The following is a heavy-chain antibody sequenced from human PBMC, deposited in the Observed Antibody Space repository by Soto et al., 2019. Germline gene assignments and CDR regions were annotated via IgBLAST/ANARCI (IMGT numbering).Heavy chain of an antibody. Sequence: EVQLLESGGGLVQPGGSLRLSCAASGFTFSSYAMSWVRQAPGKGLEWVSAISGSGGSTYYADSVKGRFTIARDNSKNTLYLQMNSLSAEDTAVYYCARRISGYYYYMDVWGKGTTVTVSS. J-gene: IGHJ6*03. CDR2: ISGSGGST. D-gene: IGHD2-15*01. V-gene: IGHV3-23*01. CDR1: GFTFSSYA. CDR3: ARRISGYYYYMDV.